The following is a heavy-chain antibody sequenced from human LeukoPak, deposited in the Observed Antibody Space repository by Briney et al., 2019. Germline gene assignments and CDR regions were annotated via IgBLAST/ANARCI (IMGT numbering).Heavy chain of an antibody. CDR1: GGSFSGYY. CDR2: INHSGSI. J-gene: IGHJ6*02. Sequence: SETLSLTCAVYGGSFSGYYWSWIRQPPGKGLEWIGEINHSGSINYNPSLKSRVTISVDTSKNQFSLKLSSVTAADTAVYYCARVRDYYYYGMDVWGQGTTVTVSS. CDR3: ARVRDYYYYGMDV. V-gene: IGHV4-34*01. D-gene: IGHD3-10*01.